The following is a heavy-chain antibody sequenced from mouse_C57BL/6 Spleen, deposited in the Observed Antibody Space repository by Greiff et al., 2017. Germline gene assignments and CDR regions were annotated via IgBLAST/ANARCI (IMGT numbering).Heavy chain of an antibody. CDR3: ARSYGSSPDY. J-gene: IGHJ2*01. Sequence: EVQLQQSGAELVKPGASVKLSCTASGFNIKDYYMHWVKQRTEQGLEWIGRIDPEDGETKYAPQFQGKATITADTSSNTAYLQLSSLTSEDTAVYYCARSYGSSPDYWGQGTTLTVSS. CDR1: GFNIKDYY. V-gene: IGHV14-2*01. CDR2: IDPEDGET. D-gene: IGHD1-1*01.